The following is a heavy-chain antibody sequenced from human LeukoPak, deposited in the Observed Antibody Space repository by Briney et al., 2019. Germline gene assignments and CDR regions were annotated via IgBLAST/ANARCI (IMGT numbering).Heavy chain of an antibody. J-gene: IGHJ6*02. Sequence: ASVKVSCKASGGTFSSYAISWVRQAPGQGLEWMGWISAYNGNTNYAQKLQGRVTMTTDTSTSTAYMELRSLRSDDTAVYYCHLMVAAAKPEGETPIYYYYGMDVWGQGTTVTVSS. D-gene: IGHD6-13*01. CDR1: GGTFSSYA. CDR3: HLMVAAAKPEGETPIYYYYGMDV. CDR2: ISAYNGNT. V-gene: IGHV1-18*01.